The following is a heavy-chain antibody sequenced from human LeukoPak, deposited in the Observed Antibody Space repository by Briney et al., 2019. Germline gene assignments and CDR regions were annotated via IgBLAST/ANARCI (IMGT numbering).Heavy chain of an antibody. J-gene: IGHJ4*02. CDR2: IYYGGST. CDR1: GGSFSSRDDY. D-gene: IGHD1-26*01. Sequence: SETLSLTCTASGGSFSSRDDYWGWIRQPPGKGLQWIGVIYYGGSTYYHPSLKSRVTISMDTSKSQVSLRLTSLTAADTAVYYCAGGVGATTYFWGQGTLVTVSS. V-gene: IGHV4-39*07. CDR3: AGGVGATTYF.